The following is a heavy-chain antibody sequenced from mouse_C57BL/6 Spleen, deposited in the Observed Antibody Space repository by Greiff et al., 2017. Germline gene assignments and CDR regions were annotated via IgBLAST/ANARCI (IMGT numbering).Heavy chain of an antibody. Sequence: QVQLQQPGAELVRPGSSVKLSCKASGYTFTSYWMHWVKQRPIQGLEWIGNIDPSDSETHYNQKFKDKATLTVDKSSSTAYMQLSSLTSEDSAVYYCARLYGYDKGYAMDYWGQGTSVTVSS. D-gene: IGHD2-2*01. CDR3: ARLYGYDKGYAMDY. J-gene: IGHJ4*01. CDR2: IDPSDSET. V-gene: IGHV1-52*01. CDR1: GYTFTSYW.